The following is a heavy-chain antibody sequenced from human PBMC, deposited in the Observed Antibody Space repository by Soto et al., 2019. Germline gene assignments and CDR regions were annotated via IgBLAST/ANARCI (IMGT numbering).Heavy chain of an antibody. D-gene: IGHD6-19*01. CDR1: GFTFSSYG. J-gene: IGHJ6*02. CDR3: AREKGGRLVLYYYGMDV. CDR2: IWYDGSNK. Sequence: GGSLRLSCAASGFTFSSYGMHWVRQAPGKGLEWVAVIWYDGSNKYYADSVKGRFTISRDNSKNTLYLQMNSLRAEDTAVYYCAREKGGRLVLYYYGMDVWGQGTTVTVSS. V-gene: IGHV3-33*01.